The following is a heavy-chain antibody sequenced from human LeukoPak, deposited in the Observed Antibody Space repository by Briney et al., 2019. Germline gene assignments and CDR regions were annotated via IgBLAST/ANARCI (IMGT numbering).Heavy chain of an antibody. Sequence: PSETLSLTCTVSGGSISSSSYYWGWIRQPPGKGLEWIGSIYYSGSTYYNPSLKSRVTLSVDTSRNQFSLKLSSVTAADTAVYYCARQSPTLNAFDIWGLGTMVTVSS. V-gene: IGHV4-39*01. CDR1: GGSISSSSYY. J-gene: IGHJ3*02. CDR3: ARQSPTLNAFDI. CDR2: IYYSGST.